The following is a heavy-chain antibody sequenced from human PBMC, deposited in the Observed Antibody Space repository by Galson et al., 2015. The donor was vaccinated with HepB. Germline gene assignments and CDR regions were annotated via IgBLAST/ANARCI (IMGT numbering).Heavy chain of an antibody. V-gene: IGHV4-59*08. D-gene: IGHD1-26*01. CDR3: ARQVGSWTNYYYYMDV. CDR2: IYYSGST. J-gene: IGHJ6*03. Sequence: LSLTCTVSGGSISSYYWSWIRQPPGKGLEWIGYIYYSGSTNYNPSLKSRVTISVDTSKDQFSLKLSSVTAADTAVYYCARQVGSWTNYYYYMDVWGKGTTVTVSS. CDR1: GGSISSYY.